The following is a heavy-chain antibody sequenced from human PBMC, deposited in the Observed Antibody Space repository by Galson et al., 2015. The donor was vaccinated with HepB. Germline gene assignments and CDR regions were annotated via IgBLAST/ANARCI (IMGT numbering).Heavy chain of an antibody. Sequence: SVKVSCKASGYTFTSYYMHWVRQAPGQGLEWMGIINPSGGSTSYAQKFQGRVTMTRDTSTSTVYMELSSLRSEDTAVYYCARDREVVVITTGEAGDAFDIWGQGTMVTVSS. D-gene: IGHD3-22*01. J-gene: IGHJ3*02. CDR1: GYTFTSYY. CDR3: ARDREVVVITTGEAGDAFDI. V-gene: IGHV1-46*01. CDR2: INPSGGST.